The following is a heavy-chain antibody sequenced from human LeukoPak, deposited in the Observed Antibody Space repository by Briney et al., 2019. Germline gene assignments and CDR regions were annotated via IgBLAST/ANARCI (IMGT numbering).Heavy chain of an antibody. CDR3: VSFYETY. V-gene: IGHV3-74*01. J-gene: IGHJ4*02. Sequence: GGSLRLSCAASGNYWMHWVRQAPGKGLVWVSHINSDGSWTSYADSVKGRFTISKDNAKNTVYLQMNSLGAEDTAVYYYVSFYETYWGRGTLVTVSS. CDR1: GNYW. D-gene: IGHD2/OR15-2a*01. CDR2: INSDGSWT.